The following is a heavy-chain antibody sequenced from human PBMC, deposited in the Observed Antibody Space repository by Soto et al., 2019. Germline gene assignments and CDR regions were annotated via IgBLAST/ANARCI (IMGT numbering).Heavy chain of an antibody. CDR2: ISGSGGST. Sequence: EVQLLESGGGLVQPGGSLRLSCAASGFTFSSYAMSWVRQAPGKGLEWVSAISGSGGSTYYADSGKGRFTISRDNSKNTLYLQMNSLRAEDTAVYYCANWLAAAGTRYWGQGTLVTVSS. CDR3: ANWLAAAGTRY. J-gene: IGHJ4*02. D-gene: IGHD6-13*01. CDR1: GFTFSSYA. V-gene: IGHV3-23*01.